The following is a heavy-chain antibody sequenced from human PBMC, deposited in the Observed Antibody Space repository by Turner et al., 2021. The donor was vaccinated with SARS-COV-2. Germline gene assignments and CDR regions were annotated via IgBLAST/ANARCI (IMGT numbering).Heavy chain of an antibody. J-gene: IGHJ3*02. CDR3: ARWGPNYYDSSGYYPDAFDI. V-gene: IGHV3-21*01. Sequence: EVQLVESGGGLVKPGGSLRLSCAASGFTFSSYTLNWVRPAPGKGLEWVSSISSSSSYIYYVDSVKGRFSISRDNAKNSLYLQMNSLRAEDTAVYYCARWGPNYYDSSGYYPDAFDIWGQGTMVTVSS. CDR2: ISSSSSYI. D-gene: IGHD3-22*01. CDR1: GFTFSSYT.